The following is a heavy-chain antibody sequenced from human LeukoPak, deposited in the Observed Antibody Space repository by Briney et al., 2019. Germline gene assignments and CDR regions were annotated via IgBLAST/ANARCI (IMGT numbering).Heavy chain of an antibody. D-gene: IGHD2-21*02. CDR1: GFTFNSYA. J-gene: IGHJ4*02. Sequence: GGSLRLSCAACGFTFNSYAMTWVRQAPGKGLEWVSGITAGGDNTFYADSVKGRFTISRDNSKNTLYLQTDSLRAEDTAVYYCAKGHYPDASCAGDCYYSYWGQGTLVTVSS. CDR3: AKGHYPDASCAGDCYYSY. V-gene: IGHV3-23*01. CDR2: ITAGGDNT.